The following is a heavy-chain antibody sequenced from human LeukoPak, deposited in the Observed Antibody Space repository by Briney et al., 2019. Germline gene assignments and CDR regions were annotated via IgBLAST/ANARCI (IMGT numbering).Heavy chain of an antibody. CDR2: IYYSGST. CDR1: GGSISSYY. Sequence: SETLSLTCTVSGGSISSYYWSWIRQPSGKGLEWIGYIYYSGSTNYNPSLKSRVTISVDTSKNQFSLKLSSVTAADTAVYYCARVGAVAEFDYWGQGTLVTVSS. D-gene: IGHD6-19*01. J-gene: IGHJ4*02. V-gene: IGHV4-59*01. CDR3: ARVGAVAEFDY.